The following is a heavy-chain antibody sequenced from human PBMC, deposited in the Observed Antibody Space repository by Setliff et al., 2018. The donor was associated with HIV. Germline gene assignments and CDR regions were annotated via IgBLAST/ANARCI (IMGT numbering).Heavy chain of an antibody. CDR2: INHSGST. D-gene: IGHD5-18*01. Sequence: SETLSLTCAVYGGSFSSYYWSWIRQPPGKGLEWIGEINHSGSTNYSPSLKSRVTISVDTSKSQFSLKLSSLTAADTAVYYCARGRTQWPNYSYFDPWGLGTLVTVSS. CDR1: GGSFSSYY. CDR3: ARGRTQWPNYSYFDP. J-gene: IGHJ5*02. V-gene: IGHV4-34*01.